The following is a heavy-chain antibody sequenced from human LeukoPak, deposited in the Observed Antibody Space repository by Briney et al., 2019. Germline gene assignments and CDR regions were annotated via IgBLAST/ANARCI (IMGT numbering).Heavy chain of an antibody. CDR1: GFTFDDYA. CDR3: AKENIVVVVAATLDY. D-gene: IGHD2-15*01. CDR2: ISWNSGSI. J-gene: IGHJ4*02. V-gene: IGHV3-9*01. Sequence: PGGSLRLSCAASGFTFDDYAMHWVRQAPGKGLEWVSGISWNSGSIGYADSVKGRFTISRDNAKNSLYLQMNSLRAEDTAVYYCAKENIVVVVAATLDYWGQGTLVTVSS.